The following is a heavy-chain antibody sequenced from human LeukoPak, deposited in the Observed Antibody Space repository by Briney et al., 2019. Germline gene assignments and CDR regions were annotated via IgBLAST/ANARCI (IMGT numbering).Heavy chain of an antibody. CDR2: IYYSGSP. J-gene: IGHJ3*01. Sequence: PSETLSLTCTVSGGSINSCYWNWIRQPPGKGLELIGYIYYSGSPTYNPSLKSRVAISVDTSKNQFSLQLSSVTAADTAVYYCAGDVMSTALDAFDVWGQGTMVTVSS. D-gene: IGHD1-1*01. CDR1: GGSINSCY. CDR3: AGDVMSTALDAFDV. V-gene: IGHV4-59*01.